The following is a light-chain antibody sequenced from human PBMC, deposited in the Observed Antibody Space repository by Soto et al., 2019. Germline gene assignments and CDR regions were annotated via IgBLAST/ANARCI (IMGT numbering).Light chain of an antibody. CDR3: QQYDRASWT. CDR1: QSISSW. J-gene: IGKJ1*01. V-gene: IGKV1-5*03. CDR2: RAS. Sequence: DIQMTQSPSTLSASVGDRVIITCRASQSISSWLAWYQQKPGKAPNLLIYRASTLKSGIPSRFSGSGPGSEFTLTISSLQPDDFAPYYCQQYDRASWTFGPGTKGEIK.